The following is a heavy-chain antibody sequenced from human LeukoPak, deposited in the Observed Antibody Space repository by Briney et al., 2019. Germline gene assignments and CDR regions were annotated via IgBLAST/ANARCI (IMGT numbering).Heavy chain of an antibody. CDR2: IWYDGSNK. J-gene: IGHJ4*02. V-gene: IGHV3-33*01. CDR3: ARDNDYGDYGIDY. CDR1: GFTFSSYG. Sequence: GRSLRLSCAASGFTFSSYGMHWVRQAPDKGLEWVAVIWYDGSNKYYADSVKGRFTISRDKSKNTLYLQMNSLRAEDTAVYYCARDNDYGDYGIDYWGQGTLVTVSS. D-gene: IGHD4-17*01.